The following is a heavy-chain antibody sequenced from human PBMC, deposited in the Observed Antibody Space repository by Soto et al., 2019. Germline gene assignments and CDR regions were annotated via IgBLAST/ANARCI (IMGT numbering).Heavy chain of an antibody. V-gene: IGHV1-18*01. CDR3: ARSDQYFDWLPQSPYYFDY. J-gene: IGHJ4*02. CDR2: ISGYNGNT. CDR1: GYTFTSYG. Sequence: QVQLVQSGAEVKKPGASVKVSCMASGYTFTSYGISWVRQAPGQGLEWMGWISGYNGNTNYAQKLQGRVTMTTDTSTSTAYMELRSLRSDDTAVYFCARSDQYFDWLPQSPYYFDYWGQGTLVTVSS. D-gene: IGHD3-9*01.